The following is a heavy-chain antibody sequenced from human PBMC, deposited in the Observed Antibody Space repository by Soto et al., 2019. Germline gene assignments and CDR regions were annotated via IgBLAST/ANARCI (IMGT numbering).Heavy chain of an antibody. CDR1: GYTFTSYG. D-gene: IGHD3-9*01. Sequence: GASVKVSCKASGYTFTSYGISWVRQAPGQGLEWMGWISAYNGNTNYAQKLQGRVTMTTDTSTRTAYMELRSLRSDDTAVYYCARTTDYDILTGHLDYWGQGTLVTVSS. V-gene: IGHV1-18*01. CDR3: ARTTDYDILTGHLDY. J-gene: IGHJ4*02. CDR2: ISAYNGNT.